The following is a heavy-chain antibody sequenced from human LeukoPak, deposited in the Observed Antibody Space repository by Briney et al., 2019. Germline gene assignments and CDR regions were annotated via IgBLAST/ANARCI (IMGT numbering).Heavy chain of an antibody. J-gene: IGHJ4*02. Sequence: GGSLRLSCAASGFTFSSYSMNWVRQAPGKGLEWVSSISSSSSYIYYADSVKGRFTISRDNAKNSLYLQMNSLRAEDTAVYHCARDLGYPSSPRYYFDYWGQGTLVTVSS. D-gene: IGHD6-13*01. CDR3: ARDLGYPSSPRYYFDY. CDR1: GFTFSSYS. CDR2: ISSSSSYI. V-gene: IGHV3-21*01.